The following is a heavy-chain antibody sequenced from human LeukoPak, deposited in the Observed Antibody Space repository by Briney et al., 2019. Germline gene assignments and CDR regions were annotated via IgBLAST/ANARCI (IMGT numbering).Heavy chain of an antibody. D-gene: IGHD3-10*01. Sequence: GGSLRLSCAASGFTFSSYTMNWVRQAAGKGLEWVSYIRSSSSIIDYADSVKGRFTISRDNSKNTLYLQMNSLRAEDTAVYYCAKYRGDRTFDPWGQGTLVTVSS. J-gene: IGHJ5*02. CDR3: AKYRGDRTFDP. CDR1: GFTFSSYT. V-gene: IGHV3-48*01. CDR2: IRSSSSII.